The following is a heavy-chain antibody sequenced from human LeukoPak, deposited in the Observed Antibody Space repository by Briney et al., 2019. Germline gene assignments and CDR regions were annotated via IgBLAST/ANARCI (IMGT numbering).Heavy chain of an antibody. CDR2: IIPIFGTA. D-gene: IGHD4-11*01. Sequence: SVKVSCKASGGTFSSYAIIWVRQAPGQGLEWMGRIIPIFGTAIYAQKFQGRVTMTEDTSTDTAYMELSSLRSEDTAVYYCATDREGNYALDVWGKGTTVTVSS. CDR1: GGTFSSYA. CDR3: ATDREGNYALDV. J-gene: IGHJ6*04. V-gene: IGHV1-69*06.